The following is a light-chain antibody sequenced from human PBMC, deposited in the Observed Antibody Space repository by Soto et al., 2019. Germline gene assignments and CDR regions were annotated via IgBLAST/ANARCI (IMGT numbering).Light chain of an antibody. Sequence: DIQMTQSPSNLSASVGDRVTITCRASQTINSWLAWYQQTPGKAPKLLIYKASTLQSGVPSRFSGSGSGTEFTLTVSSLQPDDFATYYCQHYRNYHPTFGGGTKVDIK. V-gene: IGKV1-5*03. CDR1: QTINSW. CDR3: QHYRNYHPT. J-gene: IGKJ4*01. CDR2: KAS.